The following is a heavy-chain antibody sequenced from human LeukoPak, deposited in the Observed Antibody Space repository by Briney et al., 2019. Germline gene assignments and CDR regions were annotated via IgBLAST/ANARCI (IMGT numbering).Heavy chain of an antibody. CDR2: ISGIGGST. CDR1: GFTFSTYA. D-gene: IGHD3-10*01. Sequence: GGSLRLSCAASGFTFSTYAMSWVRQAPGKGLEWVSAISGIGGSTYYADSVKGRFTISRDNSKNTLYLQINSLRAEDTAVYYCARGGGRFGELPFCYEYCGQGTLVTVSS. CDR3: ARGGGRFGELPFCYEY. J-gene: IGHJ4*02. V-gene: IGHV3-23*01.